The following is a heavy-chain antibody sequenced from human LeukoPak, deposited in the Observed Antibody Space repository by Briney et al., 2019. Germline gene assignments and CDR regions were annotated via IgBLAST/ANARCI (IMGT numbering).Heavy chain of an antibody. CDR1: GFTFSSYW. D-gene: IGHD5-18*01. Sequence: PGGSLRLSCAASGFTFSSYWMSWVRQAPGKGLEWVANIKQDGSEKYYVDSVKGRFTISRDNAKNSLYLQMNSLRAEDTAVYYCARDLIQLWSDAFDIWGQGTMVTVSS. V-gene: IGHV3-7*01. CDR3: ARDLIQLWSDAFDI. J-gene: IGHJ3*02. CDR2: IKQDGSEK.